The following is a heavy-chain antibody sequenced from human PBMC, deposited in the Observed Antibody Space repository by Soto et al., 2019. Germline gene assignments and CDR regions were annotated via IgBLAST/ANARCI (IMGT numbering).Heavy chain of an antibody. Sequence: QITLKESGPTLVKPTQTLTLTCTFSGFSLSTGGVGVGWIRQPPGKALEWLAIIYWDDDKRYSPSLKSRLTITKDTSKNQVVLTMTNVDPVDTATYYCSHNAGRTKGGDYIGGSYRLHWFDPWGQGTLVTVSS. CDR1: GFSLSTGGVG. D-gene: IGHD3-16*02. V-gene: IGHV2-5*02. CDR2: IYWDDDK. CDR3: SHNAGRTKGGDYIGGSYRLHWFDP. J-gene: IGHJ5*02.